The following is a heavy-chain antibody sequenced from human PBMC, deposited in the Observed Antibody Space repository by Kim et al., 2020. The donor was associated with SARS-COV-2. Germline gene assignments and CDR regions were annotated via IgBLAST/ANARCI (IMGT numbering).Heavy chain of an antibody. V-gene: IGHV1-69*13. CDR1: GGTFSSYA. J-gene: IGHJ6*02. D-gene: IGHD3-22*01. CDR3: ARGRITMIVVVTHSGYYYGMDV. CDR2: IIPIFGTA. Sequence: SVKVSCKASGGTFSSYAISWVRQAPGQGLEWMGGIIPIFGTANYAQKFQGRVTITADESTSTAYMELSSLRSEDTAVYYCARGRITMIVVVTHSGYYYGMDVWGQGTTVTVSS.